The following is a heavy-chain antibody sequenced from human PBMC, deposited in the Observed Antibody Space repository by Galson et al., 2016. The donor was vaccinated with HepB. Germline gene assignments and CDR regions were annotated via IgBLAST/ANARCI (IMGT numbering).Heavy chain of an antibody. CDR1: GGTFSSYD. Sequence: SVKVSCKASGGTFSSYDISWVRQAPGQGLEWMGGIIPMFGTANYAQKFQGRVTITADESTSTAYMELSSLRSEDTAVYYCARETRDDYGDFLGRYYYYYGMDVWGQGTTVTVSS. CDR3: ARETRDDYGDFLGRYYYYYGMDV. D-gene: IGHD4-17*01. V-gene: IGHV1-69*13. J-gene: IGHJ6*02. CDR2: IIPMFGTA.